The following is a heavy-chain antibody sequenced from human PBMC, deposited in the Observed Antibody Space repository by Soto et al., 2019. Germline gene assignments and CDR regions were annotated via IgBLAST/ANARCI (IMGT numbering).Heavy chain of an antibody. CDR1: GFTFSSYA. V-gene: IGHV3-23*01. CDR3: AKSIKQGYGGGSLN. CDR2: ISGSGGST. J-gene: IGHJ4*02. Sequence: EVQLLESGGGLVQPGGSLRLSCAASGFTFSSYAMSWVRQAPGKGLEWVSAISGSGGSTYYADSVKGRFTISRDNSKNKLYLQMNSLRAEDTDVYYCAKSIKQGYGGGSLNWGQGTLVTVSS. D-gene: IGHD3-10*01.